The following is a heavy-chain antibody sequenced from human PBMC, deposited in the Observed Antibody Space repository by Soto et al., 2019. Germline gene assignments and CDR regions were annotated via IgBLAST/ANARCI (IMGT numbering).Heavy chain of an antibody. Sequence: GGSLRLSCAASGFTFSNAWMNWVRQAPGKGLEWVGRIKNKTDGGTTDYAAPVKGRFTISRDDSKNTLYLQMNSLKTEDTAVYYCTTSPPLRGWGQGTLDTVSS. J-gene: IGHJ4*02. CDR3: TTSPPLRG. CDR2: IKNKTDGGTT. V-gene: IGHV3-15*07. CDR1: GFTFSNAW.